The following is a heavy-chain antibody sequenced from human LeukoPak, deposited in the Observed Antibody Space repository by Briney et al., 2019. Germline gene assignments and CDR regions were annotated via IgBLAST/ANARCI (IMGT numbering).Heavy chain of an antibody. V-gene: IGHV3-23*01. CDR3: ARDIAVAGFFDY. CDR2: IETNGVKT. D-gene: IGHD6-19*01. J-gene: IGHJ4*02. CDR1: GFPFTNYA. Sequence: GGSLRLSCAASGFPFTNYAMSWVRQAPGKGLEWVSSIETNGVKTYYADSVKGRFTISRDNSKNTLYLQMNSLRAEDTAVYYCARDIAVAGFFDYWGQGTLVTVSS.